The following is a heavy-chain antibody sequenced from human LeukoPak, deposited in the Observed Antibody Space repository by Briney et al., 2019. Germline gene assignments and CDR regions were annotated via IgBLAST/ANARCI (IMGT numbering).Heavy chain of an antibody. Sequence: GGSLRLSCAASGFTFSSYAMSWVRQPPGKGLEWVSAISGSGGSTYYADSVKGRFTISRDNSKNTLYLQMNSLRAEDTAVYYCARASERRYYYGSGSYNAFDIWGQGTMVTVSS. CDR1: GFTFSSYA. D-gene: IGHD3-10*01. V-gene: IGHV3-23*01. CDR3: ARASERRYYYGSGSYNAFDI. CDR2: ISGSGGST. J-gene: IGHJ3*02.